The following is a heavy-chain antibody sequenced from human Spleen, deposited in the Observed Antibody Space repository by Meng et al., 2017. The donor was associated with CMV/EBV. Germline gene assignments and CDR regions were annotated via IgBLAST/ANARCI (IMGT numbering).Heavy chain of an antibody. J-gene: IGHJ3*02. Sequence: SCAVYGFTVINNYMNWVRQAPGQGLEWFSVIYSDGSTYYADSVKRRFTLSRDNSKNTLYLQMNSLRADDTAVYYCARVPPSGDALDIWGQGTMVTVSS. CDR3: ARVPPSGDALDI. CDR2: IYSDGST. V-gene: IGHV3-53*01. D-gene: IGHD7-27*01. CDR1: GFTVINNY.